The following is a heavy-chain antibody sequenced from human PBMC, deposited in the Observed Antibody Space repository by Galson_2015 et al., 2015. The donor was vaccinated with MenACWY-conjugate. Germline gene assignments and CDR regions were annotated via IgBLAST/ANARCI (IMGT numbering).Heavy chain of an antibody. CDR3: ARSLYSGSTYSSL. D-gene: IGHD5-12*01. CDR1: GGSISSHY. CDR2: KFYSGNS. J-gene: IGHJ4*02. V-gene: IGHV4-59*11. Sequence: ETLSLTCTVSGGSISSHYCTWIRQPPGKGLEWIGYKFYSGNSNYNPSLRSRVTISVDTSQNQCSLRLTSVTAADTAMYYCARSLYSGSTYSSLWGQGTLVTVSS.